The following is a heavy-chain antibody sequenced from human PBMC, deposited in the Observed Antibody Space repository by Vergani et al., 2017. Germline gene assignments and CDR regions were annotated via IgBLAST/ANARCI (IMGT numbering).Heavy chain of an antibody. D-gene: IGHD3-22*01. V-gene: IGHV3-48*01. CDR1: GFTFSSYS. Sequence: EVQLVESGGGLVQPGGSLRLSCAASGFTFSSYSMNWVRQAPGKGLEWVSYISSSSSTIYYADSVKGRFTISRDNAKNSLYLQMNSLRAEDTAVYYCARAITYDSSAAHRAFDIWGQGTMVTVSS. J-gene: IGHJ3*02. CDR3: ARAITYDSSAAHRAFDI. CDR2: ISSSSSTI.